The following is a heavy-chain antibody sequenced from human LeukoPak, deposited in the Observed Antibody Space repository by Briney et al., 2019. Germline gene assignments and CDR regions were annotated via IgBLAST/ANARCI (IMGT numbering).Heavy chain of an antibody. CDR3: ARGSYYYYYYTDV. J-gene: IGHJ6*03. Sequence: GGSLRLSCAASGFTVSSNYMSWVRQAPGKGLEWVSVIYSGGSTYYADSVKGRFTISRDNSKNTLYLQMNSLRAEDTAVYYCARGSYYYYYYTDVWGKGTTVIVSS. V-gene: IGHV3-53*01. CDR2: IYSGGST. CDR1: GFTVSSNY. D-gene: IGHD1-26*01.